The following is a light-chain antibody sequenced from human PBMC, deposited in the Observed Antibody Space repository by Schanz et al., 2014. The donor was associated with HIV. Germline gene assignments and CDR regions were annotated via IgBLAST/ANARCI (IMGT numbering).Light chain of an antibody. CDR3: QSYDSSLSGYV. J-gene: IGLJ1*01. CDR2: GND. V-gene: IGLV1-47*01. Sequence: QSVVTQPPSASGTPGQRVTISCSGSKSNIEKNYVYWYQQFPGTAPKLLIYGNDQRPSGVPDRFSGSKSGPSASLAITGLQAEDEADYYCQSYDSSLSGYVFGTGTKLTVL. CDR1: KSNIEKNY.